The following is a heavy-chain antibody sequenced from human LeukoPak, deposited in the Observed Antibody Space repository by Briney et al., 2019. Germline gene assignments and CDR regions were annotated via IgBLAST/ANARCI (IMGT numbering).Heavy chain of an antibody. Sequence: SETLSLTCTVSGGSIRTYFWSWIRQPPGKGLEWIGEINHSGSTNYNPSLKSRVTISVDTSKNQFSLKLSSVTAADTAVYYCAKTRMAYSSSWYDYWGQGTLVTVSS. D-gene: IGHD6-13*01. CDR2: INHSGST. CDR1: GGSIRTYF. J-gene: IGHJ4*02. V-gene: IGHV4-34*01. CDR3: AKTRMAYSSSWYDY.